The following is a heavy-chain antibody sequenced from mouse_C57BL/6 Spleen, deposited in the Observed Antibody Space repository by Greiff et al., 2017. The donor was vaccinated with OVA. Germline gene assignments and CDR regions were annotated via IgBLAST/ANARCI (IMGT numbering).Heavy chain of an antibody. Sequence: VQLQQSGAELVRPGASVKLSCKASGYTFTDYYINWVKQRPGQGLEWIARIYPGSGNTYYNEKFKGKATLTAEKSSSTAYMQLSSLTSEDSAVYFCARRDYGSSYVVDYWGQGTTLTVSS. CDR1: GYTFTDYY. D-gene: IGHD1-1*01. CDR2: IYPGSGNT. J-gene: IGHJ2*01. V-gene: IGHV1-76*01. CDR3: ARRDYGSSYVVDY.